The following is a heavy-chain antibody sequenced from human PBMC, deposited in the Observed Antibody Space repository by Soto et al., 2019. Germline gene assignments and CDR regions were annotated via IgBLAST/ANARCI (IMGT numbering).Heavy chain of an antibody. CDR1: GFTFSSYS. J-gene: IGHJ4*02. CDR3: ATFLTGYYKSPTLFDY. CDR2: ISSSSSYI. D-gene: IGHD3-9*01. Sequence: EVQLVESGGGLVKPGGSLRLSCAASGFTFSSYSMNWVRQAPGKGLEWVSSISSSSSYIYYADSVKGRFTISRDNAKNSLYLQMNSLRAEDTAVYYCATFLTGYYKSPTLFDYWGQGTLVTVSS. V-gene: IGHV3-21*01.